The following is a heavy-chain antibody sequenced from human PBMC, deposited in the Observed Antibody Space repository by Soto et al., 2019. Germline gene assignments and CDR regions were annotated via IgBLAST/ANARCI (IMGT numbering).Heavy chain of an antibody. V-gene: IGHV1-46*01. CDR3: ARSSPGNFGIITEGSNCFDP. D-gene: IGHD3-3*01. CDR2: INPHGGST. CDR1: GDTFTSYY. J-gene: IGHJ5*02. Sequence: ASVKVSCKAPGDTFTSYYLNWVRQAPGQGLEWMGVINPHGGSTKYAQKFQGRVTMTRDTSRSTVYMELRSLRSDDTAIYYCARSSPGNFGIITEGSNCFDPWGPGTLVTVSS.